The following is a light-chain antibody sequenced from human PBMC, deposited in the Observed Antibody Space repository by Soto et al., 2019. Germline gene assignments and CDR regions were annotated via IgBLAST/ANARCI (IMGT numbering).Light chain of an antibody. V-gene: IGLV1-40*01. J-gene: IGLJ2*01. CDR1: SSNIGAGYD. CDR3: QSYDSSLSVV. CDR2: GNS. Sequence: QSVLTQPPSVSGAPGQRVTISCTGSSSNIGAGYDVHWYQQLPGTAPKLLIYGNSNRPSGVPDRFAGSKSGTAASLAITGLQAEDEADYYWQSYDSSLSVVFGGGTNLTVL.